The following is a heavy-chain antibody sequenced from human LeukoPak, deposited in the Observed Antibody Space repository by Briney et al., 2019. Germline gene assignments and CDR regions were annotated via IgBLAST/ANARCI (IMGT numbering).Heavy chain of an antibody. D-gene: IGHD5-18*01. Sequence: PGRSLRLSCAASGFTFSSYGMHWDRQAPGKGLEWVSGISWNSGSIGYADSVKGRFTISRDSAKNSLYLQMNSLRAEDTALYYCAKDYSYGLYYFDYWGQGTLVTVSS. V-gene: IGHV3-9*01. CDR2: ISWNSGSI. J-gene: IGHJ4*02. CDR3: AKDYSYGLYYFDY. CDR1: GFTFSSYG.